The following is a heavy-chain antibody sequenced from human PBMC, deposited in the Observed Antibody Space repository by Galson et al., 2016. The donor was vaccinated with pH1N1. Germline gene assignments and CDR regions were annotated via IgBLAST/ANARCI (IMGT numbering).Heavy chain of an antibody. J-gene: IGHJ4*02. CDR1: GYTFTRYY. D-gene: IGHD1-26*01. CDR2: IDPSGGGT. CDR3: TRDLGRRREF. V-gene: IGHV1-46*01. Sequence: SVKVSCKASGYTFTRYYMHWVRQAPGQGLEWMGIIDPSGGGTTYAQKFQARVTMTRDMSTSTVYLDLSRLKSDDTSVFYCTRDLGRRREFWGQGTLVTVSS.